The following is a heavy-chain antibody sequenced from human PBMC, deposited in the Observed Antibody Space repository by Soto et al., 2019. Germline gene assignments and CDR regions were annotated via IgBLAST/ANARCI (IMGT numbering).Heavy chain of an antibody. Sequence: PSETLSLTCTVSGGSISSGGYYWSWIRQHPGKGLEWIGYIYYSGSTYYNPSLKSRVTISVDTSKNQFSLKLSSVTAADTAVYYCARDRSRYYGGNSGWFDPWGQGTLVTVSS. CDR1: GGSISSGGYY. V-gene: IGHV4-31*03. J-gene: IGHJ5*02. CDR3: ARDRSRYYGGNSGWFDP. CDR2: IYYSGST. D-gene: IGHD4-17*01.